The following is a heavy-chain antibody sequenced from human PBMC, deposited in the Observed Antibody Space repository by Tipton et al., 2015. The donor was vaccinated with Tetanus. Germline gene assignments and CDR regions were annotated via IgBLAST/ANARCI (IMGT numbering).Heavy chain of an antibody. CDR1: GGSISSYY. J-gene: IGHJ4*02. CDR2: IYTSGST. Sequence: TLSLTCTVSGGSISSYYWSWIRQPAGKGLEWIGRIYTSGSTNYNPSLKRRVTMSVDTSKNQFSLKLSSVTAADKAVYYCAREGVEGVFLEWPFWGQGTLVTVSS. D-gene: IGHD3-3*01. V-gene: IGHV4-4*07. CDR3: AREGVEGVFLEWPF.